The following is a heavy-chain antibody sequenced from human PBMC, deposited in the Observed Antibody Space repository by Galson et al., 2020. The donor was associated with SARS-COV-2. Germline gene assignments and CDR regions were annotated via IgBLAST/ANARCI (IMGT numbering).Heavy chain of an antibody. Sequence: ASVKVSCKASGYTFTSYYMHWVRQAPGQGLEWMGIINPSGGSTSYAQKFQGRVTMTRDTSTSTVYMELSSLRSEDTAVYYCARDETRTEAENYYYYYGMDVWGQGTTVTVSS. CDR2: INPSGGST. D-gene: IGHD6-13*01. V-gene: IGHV1-46*03. J-gene: IGHJ6*02. CDR3: ARDETRTEAENYYYYYGMDV. CDR1: GYTFTSYY.